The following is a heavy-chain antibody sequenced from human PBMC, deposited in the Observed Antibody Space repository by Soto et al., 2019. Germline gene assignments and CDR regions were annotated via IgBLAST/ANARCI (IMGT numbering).Heavy chain of an antibody. CDR1: GFTFDDYG. V-gene: IGHV3-20*04. Sequence: EVQLVESGGDVVRPGGSLRLSCTASGFTFDDYGMSWVRQAPGKGLEWVSGIIWSGGSTGYADSVKGRFTISRDNATNSLYLQMNSLRAEDTAFYYCAREGGILGYCSSGGCPFDFWGQGTLVTVSS. J-gene: IGHJ4*02. CDR3: AREGGILGYCSSGGCPFDF. CDR2: IIWSGGST. D-gene: IGHD2-15*01.